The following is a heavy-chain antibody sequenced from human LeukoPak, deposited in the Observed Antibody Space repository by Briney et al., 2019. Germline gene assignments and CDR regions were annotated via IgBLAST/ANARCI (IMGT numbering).Heavy chain of an antibody. CDR2: ISSASNTI. CDR1: GFTYSSYS. J-gene: IGHJ5*02. CDR3: ARDGWFGDYNWFDP. V-gene: IGHV3-48*01. Sequence: GGSLRLSCAASGFTYSSYSMNRVRQAPGKGLEWISYISSASNTIYYADSVKGRFTISRDNAKNSVYLQMNSLRAEDTAMYYCARDGWFGDYNWFDPWGQGTLVTVSS. D-gene: IGHD3-10*01.